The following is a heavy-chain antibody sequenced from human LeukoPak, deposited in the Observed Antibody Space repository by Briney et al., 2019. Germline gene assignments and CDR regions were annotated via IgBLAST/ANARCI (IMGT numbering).Heavy chain of an antibody. V-gene: IGHV1-69*13. J-gene: IGHJ6*03. D-gene: IGHD2-2*02. Sequence: ASVKVSCKASGGTFSSYAISWVRQAPGQGLEWMGGIIPIFCTANYAQKFQGRVTITADESTSTAYMEMSSLRSEDTAVYYCARLXYCSSTSCYNPYYYHYMDXWGKXXTVT. CDR3: ARLXYCSSTSCYNPYYYHYMDX. CDR2: IIPIFCTA. CDR1: GGTFSSYA.